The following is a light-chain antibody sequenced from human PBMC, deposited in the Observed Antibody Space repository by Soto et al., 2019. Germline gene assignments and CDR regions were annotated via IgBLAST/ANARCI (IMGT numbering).Light chain of an antibody. Sequence: ETVMTQSPATLSVSPGERATLSCRASHSVSSNLAWYQQKPGQAPRLLIYGTSTRATGIPARFSGSGSGTDFTLTISSLQSEDFAVYYCQQYNNWPSTFGQGTKLEIK. J-gene: IGKJ2*01. CDR1: HSVSSN. CDR2: GTS. V-gene: IGKV3-15*01. CDR3: QQYNNWPST.